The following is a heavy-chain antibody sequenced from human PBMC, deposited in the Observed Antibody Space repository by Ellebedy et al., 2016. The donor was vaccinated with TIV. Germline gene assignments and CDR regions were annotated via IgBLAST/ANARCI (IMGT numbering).Heavy chain of an antibody. CDR2: ISSTSSHI. CDR3: LRTHYDFWSGYSPNWFDP. Sequence: GGSLRLXCAASGFTFSSYSMNWVRQAPGKGLEWVSFISSTSSHIYYADSVKGRFTISRDNAKNSLYLQMNSLRAEDTAVYYCLRTHYDFWSGYSPNWFDPWGQGTLVTVSS. V-gene: IGHV3-21*01. D-gene: IGHD3-3*01. CDR1: GFTFSSYS. J-gene: IGHJ5*02.